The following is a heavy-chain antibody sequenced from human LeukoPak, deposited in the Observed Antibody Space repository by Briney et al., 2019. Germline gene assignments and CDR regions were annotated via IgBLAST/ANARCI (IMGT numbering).Heavy chain of an antibody. J-gene: IGHJ4*02. Sequence: PSETLSLTCGVSGGSITTTNYWSWVRQPPGGGLEWIGEISLAGRTRYNPSLKSRVTIAVDTSKNQFSLKLSSVTAADTAVYYCARGGIAAAALVHLDYWGQGTLVTVSS. CDR3: ARGGIAAAALVHLDY. D-gene: IGHD6-13*01. CDR1: GGSITTTNY. CDR2: ISLAGRT. V-gene: IGHV4-4*02.